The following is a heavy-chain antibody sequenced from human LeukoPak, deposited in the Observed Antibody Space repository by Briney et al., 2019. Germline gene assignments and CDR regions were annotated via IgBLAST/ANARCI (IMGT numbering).Heavy chain of an antibody. CDR1: GGSVSSGDYY. V-gene: IGHV4-30-4*01. CDR2: IYYSGGT. Sequence: PSETLSLTCGVSGGSVSSGDYYWSWIRQPPGKGLEWIGYIYYSGGTYYNPSLKSRVTISVDTSKNQFSLKLSSVTAADTAVYYCARGGFGAFDIWGQGTMVTVSS. CDR3: ARGGFGAFDI. J-gene: IGHJ3*02. D-gene: IGHD3-3*01.